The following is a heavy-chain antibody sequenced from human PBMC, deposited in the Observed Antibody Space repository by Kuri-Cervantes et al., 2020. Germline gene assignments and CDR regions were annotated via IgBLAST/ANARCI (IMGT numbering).Heavy chain of an antibody. CDR1: GFTFSSYG. CDR3: AKVGFWSGYYGMDV. CDR2: IWYDGSNK. D-gene: IGHD3-3*01. V-gene: IGHV3-33*06. Sequence: GGSLRLSCAAFGFTFSSYGMHWVRQAPGKGLEWVAVIWYDGSNKYYADSVKGRFTISRDNSKNTLYLQMNSLRAEDTAVYYCAKVGFWSGYYGMDVWGQGTTVTVSS. J-gene: IGHJ6*02.